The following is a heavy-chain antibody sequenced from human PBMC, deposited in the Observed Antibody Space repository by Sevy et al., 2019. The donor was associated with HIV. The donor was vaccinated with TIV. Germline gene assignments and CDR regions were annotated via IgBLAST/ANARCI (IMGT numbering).Heavy chain of an antibody. CDR1: GITFSAYY. Sequence: GGSLRLSCAASGITFSAYYMSWIRQAPGKGLEWVSYISRRSSYTNYADSVKGRFTISRDNAKNSVYLQMNSLRAEDTAVYYCARARHDYSIPHFDYWGQGTLVTVSS. CDR3: ARARHDYSIPHFDY. V-gene: IGHV3-11*06. D-gene: IGHD4-4*01. CDR2: ISRRSSYT. J-gene: IGHJ4*02.